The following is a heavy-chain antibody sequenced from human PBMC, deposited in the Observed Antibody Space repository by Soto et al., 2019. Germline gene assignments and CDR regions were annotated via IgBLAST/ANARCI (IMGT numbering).Heavy chain of an antibody. J-gene: IGHJ4*02. CDR1: GFTFTSSA. CDR3: AATTITTLFDYGSNPLYFKY. Sequence: ASVKVSCKASGFTFTSSAVQWVRQARGQRLEWIGWIVVGSGNTNYAQKFQERVTITRDMSTSTAYMELSSLRSEDTAVYYCAATTITTLFDYGSNPLYFKYWGEGTLVSV. D-gene: IGHD4-17*01. CDR2: IVVGSGNT. V-gene: IGHV1-58*01.